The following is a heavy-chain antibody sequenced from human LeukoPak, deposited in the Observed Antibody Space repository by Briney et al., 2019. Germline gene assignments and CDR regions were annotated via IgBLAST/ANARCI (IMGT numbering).Heavy chain of an antibody. CDR2: IYSGGST. CDR3: ASGRWSSSGYQDY. D-gene: IGHD3-22*01. CDR1: GFTVSSNY. J-gene: IGHJ4*02. Sequence: GGSLRLSCAASGFTVSSNYMSWVRQAPGKGLEWVSVIYSGGSTYYADSVGGRFTISRDNSKNTLYLQMNSLRVEDTAMYYCASGRWSSSGYQDYWGRGTLVTVSS. V-gene: IGHV3-53*01.